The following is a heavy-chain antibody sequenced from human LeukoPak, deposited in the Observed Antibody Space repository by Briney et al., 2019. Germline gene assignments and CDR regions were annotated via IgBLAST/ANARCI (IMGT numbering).Heavy chain of an antibody. CDR1: GFTFSSYA. Sequence: GGSLRLSCAASGFTFSSYAMSWVRQAPGKGLEWVAVISYDGSNKYYADSVKGRFTISRDNYKNTLYLQMNSLRAEDTAVYYCARDYSSSWYDWFDPWGQGTLVTVSS. CDR2: ISYDGSNK. CDR3: ARDYSSSWYDWFDP. D-gene: IGHD6-13*01. V-gene: IGHV3-30-3*01. J-gene: IGHJ5*02.